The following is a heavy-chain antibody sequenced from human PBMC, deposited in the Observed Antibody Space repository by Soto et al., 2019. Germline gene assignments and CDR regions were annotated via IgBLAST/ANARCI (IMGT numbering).Heavy chain of an antibody. J-gene: IGHJ4*02. D-gene: IGHD6-13*01. CDR3: ARGSSNWAYYFDF. Sequence: EVHLVESGGGLVQPGGSLRLSCAASGFTFSSYSLNWVRQAPGKVLEWVSYITSSGTTVYYADSVRGRFTISRDNAKNSLYLQMNSLRDDETAVFYCARGSSNWAYYFDFWGQGTLVTVSS. CDR1: GFTFSSYS. V-gene: IGHV3-48*02. CDR2: ITSSGTTV.